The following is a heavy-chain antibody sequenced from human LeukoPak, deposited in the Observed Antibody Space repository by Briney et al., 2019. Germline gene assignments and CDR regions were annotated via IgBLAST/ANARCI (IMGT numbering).Heavy chain of an antibody. CDR3: AKVLSSSWGYSDS. J-gene: IGHJ4*02. Sequence: PGGSLRLSCAASGFTVSSNYMSWVRQAPGKGPEWVSVIYSGGSTYYADSVKGRFTISRDNSKNTLYLQMNSLRAEDTAVYNCAKVLSSSWGYSDSWGQGTLVTVSS. D-gene: IGHD6-13*01. CDR1: GFTVSSNY. CDR2: IYSGGST. V-gene: IGHV3-53*05.